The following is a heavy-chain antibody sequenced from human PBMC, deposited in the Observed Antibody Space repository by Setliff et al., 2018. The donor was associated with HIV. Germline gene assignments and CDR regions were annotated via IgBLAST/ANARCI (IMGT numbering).Heavy chain of an antibody. CDR1: GASISGSY. V-gene: IGHV4-59*08. Sequence: SETLSLTCTVSGASISGSYWIWIRQPPGKGLEWIGYMSLTRDTKYNPSLNSRVTTSIDTSKNQFSLELRSVTAADMAVYYCARHYDSSGYGDYFDDWGRGILVTVSS. J-gene: IGHJ4*02. CDR3: ARHYDSSGYGDYFDD. D-gene: IGHD3-22*01. CDR2: MSLTRDT.